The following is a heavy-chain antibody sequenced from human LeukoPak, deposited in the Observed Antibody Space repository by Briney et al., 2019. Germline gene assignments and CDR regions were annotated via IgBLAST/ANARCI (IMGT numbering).Heavy chain of an antibody. CDR3: TTDSHITVVGGVIITLDY. CDR2: IKSKTDGGTT. D-gene: IGHD3-10*01. Sequence: GGSLRLSCVASGFTFSNAWMSWVRQAPGKGLEWVGRIKSKTDGGTTDYAAPVKGRFTISRDDSENTLYLQMNSLKTEDTAVYYCTTDSHITVVGGVIITLDYWGQGTLVTVSS. CDR1: GFTFSNAW. J-gene: IGHJ4*02. V-gene: IGHV3-15*01.